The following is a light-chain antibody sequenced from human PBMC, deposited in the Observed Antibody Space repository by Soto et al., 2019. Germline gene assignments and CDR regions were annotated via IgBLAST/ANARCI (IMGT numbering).Light chain of an antibody. J-gene: IGKJ1*01. CDR1: QSVSSNY. V-gene: IGKV3-20*01. Sequence: EIVLTQSPGTLSLSPGERATLSCRTSQSVSSNYLAWYQQKPGQAPRLLIYGASSRATGIPDRFSGSGSGTDLTLTISRLEPEDFAVYYCQQYGSSGTFGQGTKVDIK. CDR3: QQYGSSGT. CDR2: GAS.